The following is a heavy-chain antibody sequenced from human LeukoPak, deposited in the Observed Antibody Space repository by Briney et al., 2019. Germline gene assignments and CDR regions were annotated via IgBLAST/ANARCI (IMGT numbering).Heavy chain of an antibody. D-gene: IGHD1-26*01. J-gene: IGHJ4*02. CDR2: FDPEDGET. Sequence: ASVKVSFKVSGYTLTELSMHWVRQAPGKGLEWMGGFDPEDGETIYAQKFQGRVTMTEDTSTDTAYMELSSLRSEDTAVYYCATDKGIVGATMDYWGQGTLVTVSS. CDR1: GYTLTELS. V-gene: IGHV1-24*01. CDR3: ATDKGIVGATMDY.